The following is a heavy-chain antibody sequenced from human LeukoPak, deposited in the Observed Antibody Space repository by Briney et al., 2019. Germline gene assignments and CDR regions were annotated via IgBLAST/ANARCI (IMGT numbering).Heavy chain of an antibody. CDR1: GFTFNNFG. Sequence: GGSLRLSCAASGFTFNNFGMHWVRQAPGKGLEWVSFIGYEGVHKYYADSVKGRFTISKDSSKATLYLQMNSLRPEDTAVYYCAKDLHGGYSSDYWGQGTLVTVFS. CDR2: IGYEGVHK. J-gene: IGHJ4*02. D-gene: IGHD4-23*01. CDR3: AKDLHGGYSSDY. V-gene: IGHV3-30*02.